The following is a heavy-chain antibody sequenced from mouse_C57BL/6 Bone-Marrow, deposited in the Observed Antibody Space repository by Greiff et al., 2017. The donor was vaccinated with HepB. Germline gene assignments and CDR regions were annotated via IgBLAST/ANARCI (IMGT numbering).Heavy chain of an antibody. CDR2: INPNNGGT. CDR1: GYTFTDYY. Sequence: EVKLQESGPVLVKPGASVKISCKASGYTFTDYYMNWVKQSHGKSLEWIGDINPNNGGTSYNQKFKGKATLTVDKSSSTAYMELRSLTSEDSAVYYCARPSYDYEGYWGQGTTLTVSS. D-gene: IGHD2-4*01. V-gene: IGHV1-26*01. J-gene: IGHJ2*01. CDR3: ARPSYDYEGY.